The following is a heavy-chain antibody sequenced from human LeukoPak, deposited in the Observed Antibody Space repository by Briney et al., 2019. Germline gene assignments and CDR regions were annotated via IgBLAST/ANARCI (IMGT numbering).Heavy chain of an antibody. V-gene: IGHV4-59*08. CDR2: IYYGGST. CDR1: GGSISSYY. CDR3: ARHERESSGWKYFDY. J-gene: IGHJ4*02. D-gene: IGHD6-19*01. Sequence: PSETLSLTCTVSGGSISSYYWSWIRQPPGKGLEWIGYIYYGGSTNYNPSLKSRVTISVDTSKNQFSLKLSSVTAADTAVCYCARHERESSGWKYFDYWGQGTLVTVSS.